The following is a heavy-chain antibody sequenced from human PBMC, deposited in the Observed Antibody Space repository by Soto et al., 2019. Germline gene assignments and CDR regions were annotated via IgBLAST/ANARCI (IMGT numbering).Heavy chain of an antibody. CDR2: INHSGGT. J-gene: IGHJ4*02. V-gene: IGHV4-34*01. Sequence: SETLSLTCAVYGGSFSGYYWSWVRQRPGKGLEWIGEINHSGGTNYNPSLKSRVTISVDTSKNQFSLKLSSVTAADTAVYYCAREYADFGSGSGYYFDYWGQGTLVTVSS. D-gene: IGHD3-3*01. CDR1: GGSFSGYY. CDR3: AREYADFGSGSGYYFDY.